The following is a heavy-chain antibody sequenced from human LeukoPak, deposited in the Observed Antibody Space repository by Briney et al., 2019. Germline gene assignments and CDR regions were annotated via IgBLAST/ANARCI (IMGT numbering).Heavy chain of an antibody. V-gene: IGHV4-59*01. CDR3: ARDSSGYDGSTFYYYYYYMDV. CDR2: IYYSGST. Sequence: SETLSLTCTVSGGSISSYYWSWIRQPPGKGLEWIGYIYYSGSTNYNPSLKSRVTISVDTSKNQFSLKLSSVTAADTAVYYCARDSSGYDGSTFYYYYYYMDVWGKGTTVTVSS. J-gene: IGHJ6*03. D-gene: IGHD5-12*01. CDR1: GGSISSYY.